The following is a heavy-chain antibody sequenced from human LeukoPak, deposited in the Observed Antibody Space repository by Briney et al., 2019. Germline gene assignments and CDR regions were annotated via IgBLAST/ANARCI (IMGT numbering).Heavy chain of an antibody. D-gene: IGHD6-19*01. Sequence: SETLSLTCAVYGGSFSGYYWSWIRQPPGKGLEWIGEINHSGSTNYNPSLKSRVTISVDTSKNQFSLKLSSVTAADTAVYYCARRGHRSSAWSTSLDSWGHGTLVAVSS. J-gene: IGHJ5*01. CDR3: ARRGHRSSAWSTSLDS. CDR1: GGSFSGYY. CDR2: INHSGST. V-gene: IGHV4-34*01.